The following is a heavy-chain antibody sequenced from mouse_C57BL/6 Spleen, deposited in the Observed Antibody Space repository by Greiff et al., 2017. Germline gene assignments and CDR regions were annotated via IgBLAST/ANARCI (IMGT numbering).Heavy chain of an antibody. CDR2: ISSGSSTI. D-gene: IGHD1-1*01. J-gene: IGHJ3*01. CDR1: GFTFSDYG. Sequence: EVKLVESGGGLVKPGGSLKLSCAASGFTFSDYGMHWVRQAPETGLEWVAYISSGSSTIYYADTVKGRFTISRDNAKNTLFLQMTSLRSEDTAMYYCARQDYGSSYEFAYWGQGTLVTVSA. CDR3: ARQDYGSSYEFAY. V-gene: IGHV5-17*01.